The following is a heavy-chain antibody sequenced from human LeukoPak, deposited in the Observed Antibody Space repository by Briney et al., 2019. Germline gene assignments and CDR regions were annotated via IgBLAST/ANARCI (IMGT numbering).Heavy chain of an antibody. D-gene: IGHD6-19*01. CDR1: GYRFTSYW. J-gene: IGHJ4*02. CDR2: IYPGDSDT. V-gene: IGHV5-51*01. Sequence: GESLKISFQGSGYRFTSYWIGWVRQMPGKGLEWIGIIYPGDSDTRYSPSFQGQVTISADKSISTAYLQWSSLKASDTAMYYCARHFSGYSNVWLPYWGQGTLVTVSS. CDR3: ARHFSGYSNVWLPY.